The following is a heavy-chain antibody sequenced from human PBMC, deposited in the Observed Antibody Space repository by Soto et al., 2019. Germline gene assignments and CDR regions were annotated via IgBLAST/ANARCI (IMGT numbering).Heavy chain of an antibody. Sequence: QVQLVQSGAEVKKPGASVKVSCKASGYSFTSHGISWVRQAPGQGLEWMGWISGNSGDTNYAQKLQRRVTVTTDTSTSTAYMELRSLRSEDTAVYYCARMVRGSNIDYYHYIDVWGKGTTVTVSS. CDR1: GYSFTSHG. D-gene: IGHD3-10*01. CDR3: ARMVRGSNIDYYHYIDV. J-gene: IGHJ6*03. CDR2: ISGNSGDT. V-gene: IGHV1-18*01.